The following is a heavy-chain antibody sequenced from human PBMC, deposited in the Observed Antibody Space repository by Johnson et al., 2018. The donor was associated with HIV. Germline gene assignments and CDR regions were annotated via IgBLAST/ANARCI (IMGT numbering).Heavy chain of an antibody. Sequence: VQLVESGGGVVQPGRSLRLSCAASGFTFSSYGMHWVRQAPGKGLEWVANIKQDGSEKYYMDSVRGRFTISRDNAKNSLFLQRNSLRAEDAAVYYCARDLRLGAIDAFDIWGQGTMVSVSS. D-gene: IGHD1-26*01. J-gene: IGHJ3*02. CDR2: IKQDGSEK. CDR1: GFTFSSYG. CDR3: ARDLRLGAIDAFDI. V-gene: IGHV3-7*03.